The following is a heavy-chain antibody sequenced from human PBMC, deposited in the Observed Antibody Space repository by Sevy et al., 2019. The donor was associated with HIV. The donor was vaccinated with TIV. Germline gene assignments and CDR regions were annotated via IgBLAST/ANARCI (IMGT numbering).Heavy chain of an antibody. V-gene: IGHV3-33*01. D-gene: IGHD6-19*01. CDR1: GFTFSSYG. Sequence: GGSLRLSCAASGFTFSSYGMHWVRQAPGKGLEWVAVIWYDGSNKYYADSVKGRFTISRDNSKNTLYLQMNSLRAEDTAVYYCAREDIRVAGIGYYFHSWGQGTLVTVSS. CDR3: AREDIRVAGIGYYFHS. CDR2: IWYDGSNK. J-gene: IGHJ4*02.